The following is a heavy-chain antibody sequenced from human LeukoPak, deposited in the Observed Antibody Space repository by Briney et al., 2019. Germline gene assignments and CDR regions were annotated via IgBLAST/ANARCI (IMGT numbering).Heavy chain of an antibody. Sequence: PSETLSLTCTVSGGSISGYYWSWIRQPPGKGLEWIGFLSYTGSTNYNRSLKSRVTISVDTSKNQISLRLSSVTAADTAVYYCARRDNNWNGIDSWGQGTLVTVSS. CDR1: GGSISGYY. V-gene: IGHV4-59*12. J-gene: IGHJ4*02. CDR3: ARRDNNWNGIDS. D-gene: IGHD1-20*01. CDR2: LSYTGST.